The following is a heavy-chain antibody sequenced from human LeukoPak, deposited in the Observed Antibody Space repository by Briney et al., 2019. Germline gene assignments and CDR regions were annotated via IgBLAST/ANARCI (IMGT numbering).Heavy chain of an antibody. V-gene: IGHV1-2*02. CDR3: ARASYYYDSSGYPGYYFDY. Sequence: ASVKVSCKASGDSFPGYFIHWVRQAPGQGLEWMVWINPYSGGTNSAQKFQGRVTMTRDTSISTAHMELSRLRSDDTAVYYCARASYYYDSSGYPGYYFDYWGQGTLVTVSS. D-gene: IGHD3-22*01. J-gene: IGHJ4*02. CDR2: INPYSGGT. CDR1: GDSFPGYF.